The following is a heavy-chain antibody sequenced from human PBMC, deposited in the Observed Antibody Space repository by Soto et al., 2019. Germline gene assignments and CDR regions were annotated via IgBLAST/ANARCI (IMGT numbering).Heavy chain of an antibody. CDR1: GFTFTAYS. CDR3: ARDCWDY. Sequence: EVQLVESGGGLVQPGGSLRLSCAASGFTFTAYSMNWVRQAPGKGLEWVSYISSGSSSIYYADSVKGRFTISRDDAKNSLYLQMNSLRDEDTAVYYCARDCWDYWGQGTVVTVSS. J-gene: IGHJ4*02. V-gene: IGHV3-48*02. CDR2: ISSGSSSI.